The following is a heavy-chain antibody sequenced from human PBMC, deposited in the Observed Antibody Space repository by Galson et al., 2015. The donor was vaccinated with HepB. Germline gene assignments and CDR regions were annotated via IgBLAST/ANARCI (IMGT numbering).Heavy chain of an antibody. Sequence: CAISGDSVSSNSAAWHWIRQSPSRGLEWLGRTYYRSKWYNDYAVSLRGRIIINPDTSKNQFSLQLNSVTPEDTAVYYCGRVSGTAVAGIYYYIIDVWGQGTTVTVSS. J-gene: IGHJ6*02. V-gene: IGHV6-1*01. CDR2: TYYRSKWYN. CDR3: GRVSGTAVAGIYYYIIDV. CDR1: GDSVSSNSAA. D-gene: IGHD6-13*01.